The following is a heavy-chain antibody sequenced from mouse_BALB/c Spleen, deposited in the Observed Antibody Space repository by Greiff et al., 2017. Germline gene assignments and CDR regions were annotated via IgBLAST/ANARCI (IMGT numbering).Heavy chain of an antibody. CDR2: IWAGGST. CDR1: GFSLTSYG. D-gene: IGHD2-4*01. CDR3: ASPYYDYGSWFAY. J-gene: IGHJ3*01. Sequence: VKLMESGPGLVAPSQSLSITCTVSGFSLTSYGVHWVRQPPGKGLEWLGVIWAGGSTNYNSALMSRLSISKDNSKSQVFLKMNSLQTDDTAMYYCASPYYDYGSWFAYWGQGTLVTVSA. V-gene: IGHV2-9*02.